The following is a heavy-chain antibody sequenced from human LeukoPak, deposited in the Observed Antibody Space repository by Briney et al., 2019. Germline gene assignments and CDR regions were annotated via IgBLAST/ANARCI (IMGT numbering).Heavy chain of an antibody. V-gene: IGHV1-69*13. CDR2: IIPIFGTA. CDR3: ARSRLQLGYCSSTSCYTFDY. J-gene: IGHJ4*02. D-gene: IGHD2-2*02. Sequence: GASVKVSCKASGGTFSSYAISWVRQAPGQGPEWMGGIIPIFGTANYAQKFQGRVTITADESTSTAYMELSSLRSEDTAVYYCARSRLQLGYCSSTSCYTFDYRGQGTLVTVSS. CDR1: GGTFSSYA.